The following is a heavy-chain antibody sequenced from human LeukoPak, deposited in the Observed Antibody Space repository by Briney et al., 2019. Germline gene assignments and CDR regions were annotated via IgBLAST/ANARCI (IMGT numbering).Heavy chain of an antibody. Sequence: PSETLSLTCAVYGGSFSGYYWSWIRQPPGKGLEWIGEINHSGSTNYNPSLKSRVTISVDTSKNQFSLKLNSVTAADTAVYYCARTTDDYSGSYYFDYWGQGTLVTVSS. CDR3: ARTTDDYSGSYYFDY. V-gene: IGHV4-34*01. CDR1: GGSFSGYY. D-gene: IGHD1-26*01. J-gene: IGHJ4*02. CDR2: INHSGST.